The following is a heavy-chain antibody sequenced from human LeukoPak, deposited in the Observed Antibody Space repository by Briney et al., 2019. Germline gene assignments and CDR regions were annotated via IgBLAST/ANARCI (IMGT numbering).Heavy chain of an antibody. V-gene: IGHV1-69*13. CDR3: AGPRSGYSYGKFDY. J-gene: IGHJ4*02. Sequence: SVKVSCKASGYTFTSYYMHWVRQAPGQGLEWMGGIIPIFGTANYAQKFQGRVTITADESTSTAYMELSSLRSEDTAVYYCAGPRSGYSYGKFDYWGQGTLVTVSS. CDR2: IIPIFGTA. D-gene: IGHD5-18*01. CDR1: GYTFTSYY.